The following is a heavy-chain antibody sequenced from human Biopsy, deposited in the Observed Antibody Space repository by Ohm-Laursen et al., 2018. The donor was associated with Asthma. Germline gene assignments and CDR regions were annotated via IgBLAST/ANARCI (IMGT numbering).Heavy chain of an antibody. V-gene: IGHV3-33*01. J-gene: IGHJ5*02. D-gene: IGHD3-10*01. CDR3: ARGREGSGSYFTSHWFDP. CDR1: GFSISSYG. Sequence: SLRLSCTASGFSISSYGMHWVRQAPGKGLEWVTLIWYDGSKKYYSESVKGRFTITRDNSKNTLYLQMNSLRVEDTAVYYCARGREGSGSYFTSHWFDPWGQGTLVTVSS. CDR2: IWYDGSKK.